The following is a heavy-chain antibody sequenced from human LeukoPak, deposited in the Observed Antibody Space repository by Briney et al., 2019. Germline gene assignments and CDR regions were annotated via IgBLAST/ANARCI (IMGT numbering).Heavy chain of an antibody. CDR2: ISGSGDST. D-gene: IGHD2-2*01. J-gene: IGHJ1*01. CDR3: ANQWGIRYCSSTSCYRNGYFQH. Sequence: GGSLRLSCAASGFTFRSNDMTWVRQSPGKGLGWVSAISGSGDSTDYADSVKGRFTISRDNSKNTLHLQMSSLRAEDTAIYYCANQWGIRYCSSTSCYRNGYFQHWGQGTLVTVSS. V-gene: IGHV3-23*01. CDR1: GFTFRSND.